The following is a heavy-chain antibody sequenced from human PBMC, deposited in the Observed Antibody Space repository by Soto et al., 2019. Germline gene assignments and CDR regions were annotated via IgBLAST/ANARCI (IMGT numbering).Heavy chain of an antibody. Sequence: VGSLRLSCAASGFTFSSYGMHWVRQAPGKGLEWVAVISYDGSNKYYADSVKGRFTISRDSSKNTLYLQMNSLRAEDTAVYYCAKGDDQAAYYGMDVCGQRTPVTVSS. CDR3: AKGDDQAAYYGMDV. CDR2: ISYDGSNK. CDR1: GFTFSSYG. J-gene: IGHJ6*02. V-gene: IGHV3-30*18. D-gene: IGHD6-13*01.